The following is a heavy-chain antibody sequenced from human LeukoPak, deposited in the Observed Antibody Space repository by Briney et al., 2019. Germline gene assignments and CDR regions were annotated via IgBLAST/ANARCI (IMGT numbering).Heavy chain of an antibody. Sequence: SETLSLTCAVYGGSFSGYYWSWIRQPPGKGLEWIGETNHSGSTNYNPSLKSRVTISVDTSKNQFSLELSSVTAADTAVYYCARVITMVRGVIGTNWFDPWGQGTLVTVSS. D-gene: IGHD3-10*01. CDR3: ARVITMVRGVIGTNWFDP. CDR2: TNHSGST. J-gene: IGHJ5*02. CDR1: GGSFSGYY. V-gene: IGHV4-34*01.